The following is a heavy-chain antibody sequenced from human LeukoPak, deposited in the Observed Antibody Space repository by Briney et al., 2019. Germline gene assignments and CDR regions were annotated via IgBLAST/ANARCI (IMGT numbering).Heavy chain of an antibody. CDR1: GFSFSGHC. CDR3: ARGPNSNWSGLDF. D-gene: IGHD6-6*01. Sequence: QPVGSLRLSCTASGFSFSGHCMHWARQLPGKGLVWVSRISTTGSTTSYADSVKGRFTVSRENAKNTLYLQVNNLRAEDTAVYYCARGPNSNWSGLDFWGEGTLHTVSS. V-gene: IGHV3-74*01. J-gene: IGHJ4*02. CDR2: ISTTGSTT.